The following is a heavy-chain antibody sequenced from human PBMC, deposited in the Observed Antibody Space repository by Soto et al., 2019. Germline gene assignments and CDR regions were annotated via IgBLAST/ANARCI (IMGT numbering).Heavy chain of an antibody. CDR3: ARHRPATPYYYDSSGTVDY. Sequence: PPGKGLEWIGSIYYSGSTYYNPSLKSRVTISVDTSKNQFSLKLSSVTAADTAVYYCARHRPATPYYYDSSGTVDYWGQGTLVTVS. V-gene: IGHV4-39*01. J-gene: IGHJ4*02. CDR2: IYYSGST. D-gene: IGHD3-22*01.